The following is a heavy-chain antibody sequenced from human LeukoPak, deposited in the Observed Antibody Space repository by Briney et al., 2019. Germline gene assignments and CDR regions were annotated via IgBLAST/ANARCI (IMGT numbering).Heavy chain of an antibody. D-gene: IGHD3-10*01. CDR1: GFTFSSYA. CDR2: ISYDGSNK. CDR3: ARDPMVRGDHFDY. Sequence: HPGGSLRLSCVASGFTFSSYAMHWVRQAPGKGLEWVAVISYDGSNKYYADSVKGRFTISRDNSKNTLYLQMNSLRAEDTAVYYCARDPMVRGDHFDYWGQGTLVTVSS. J-gene: IGHJ4*02. V-gene: IGHV3-30*04.